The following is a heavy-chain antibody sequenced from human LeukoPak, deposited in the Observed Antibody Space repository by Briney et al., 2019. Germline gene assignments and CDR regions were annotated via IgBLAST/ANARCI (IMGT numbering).Heavy chain of an antibody. D-gene: IGHD6-13*01. Sequence: ASVKVSCKASGGTFSSYAISWVRQAPGQGLEWMGIINPSGGSTSYAQKFQGRVTMTRDTSTSTVYMELSSLRSEDTAVYYCAKTTGYSSTGADYWGQGTLVTVSS. CDR3: AKTTGYSSTGADY. J-gene: IGHJ4*02. CDR1: GGTFSSYA. CDR2: INPSGGST. V-gene: IGHV1-46*01.